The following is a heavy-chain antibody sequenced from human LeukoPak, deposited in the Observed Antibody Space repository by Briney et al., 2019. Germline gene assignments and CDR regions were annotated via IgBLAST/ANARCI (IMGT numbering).Heavy chain of an antibody. J-gene: IGHJ4*02. Sequence: SETLSLTCTVSGGSISSYYWSWIRQPPGKGLEWIGYIYYSGTTNYNPSLKSRVTISVDTSKNQFSLKLSSVTAADTAVYYCASGYLAEAVAETFDYWGQGTLVTVSS. CDR1: GGSISSYY. CDR2: IYYSGTT. D-gene: IGHD6-19*01. CDR3: ASGYLAEAVAETFDY. V-gene: IGHV4-59*12.